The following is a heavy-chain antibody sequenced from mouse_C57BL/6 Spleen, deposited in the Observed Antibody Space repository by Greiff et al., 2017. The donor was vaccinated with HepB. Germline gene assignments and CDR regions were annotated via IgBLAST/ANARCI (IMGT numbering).Heavy chain of an antibody. J-gene: IGHJ3*01. V-gene: IGHV10-1*01. D-gene: IGHD1-1*01. CDR2: IRSKSNNYAT. CDR3: GSSYYGSSPFAY. CDR1: GFSFNTYA. Sequence: EVQLVESGGGLVQPKGSLKLSCAASGFSFNTYAMNWVRQAPGKGLEWVARIRSKSNNYATYYADSVKDRFTISRDDSESMLYLQMNNLKTEDTAMYYCGSSYYGSSPFAYWGQGTLVTVSA.